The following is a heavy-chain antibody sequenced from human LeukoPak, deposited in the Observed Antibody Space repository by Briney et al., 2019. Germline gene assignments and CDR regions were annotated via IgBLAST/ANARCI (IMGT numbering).Heavy chain of an antibody. V-gene: IGHV3-15*01. CDR3: TTTYPARIAAAGKAPYFDY. D-gene: IGHD6-13*01. Sequence: QSGGSLRLSCAASGFTFSNAWMSWVRQAPEKGLEWVGRIKSKTDGATTDYAAPVKGRFTISRDDSKNTLYLQMNSLKTEDTAVYYCTTTYPARIAAAGKAPYFDYWGQGTLVTVSS. CDR2: IKSKTDGATT. CDR1: GFTFSNAW. J-gene: IGHJ4*02.